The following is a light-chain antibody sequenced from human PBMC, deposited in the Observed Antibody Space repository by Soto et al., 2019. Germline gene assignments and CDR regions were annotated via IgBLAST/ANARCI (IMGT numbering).Light chain of an antibody. J-gene: IGKJ1*01. CDR2: DVS. CDR3: QQDQTYSRT. Sequence: DIQMTQSPSTLSASVGDRITITCRASQSINNCLAWYQQKSGKAPKLLINDVSTLASGVPSRFSGSGSGTEFTLTISRLQPEDFATYYCQQDQTYSRTFGQGTKVEV. V-gene: IGKV1-5*03. CDR1: QSINNC.